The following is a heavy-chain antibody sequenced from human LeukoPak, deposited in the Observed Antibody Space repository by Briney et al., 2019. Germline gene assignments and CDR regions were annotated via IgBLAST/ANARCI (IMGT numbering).Heavy chain of an antibody. J-gene: IGHJ4*02. CDR2: IIPIFGTA. D-gene: IGHD5-18*01. Sequence: SVKVSCKASGGTFSSYAISWVRQAPGQGLEWMGGIIPIFGTANYAQKFQGRVTITADESTSTAYMELSSLRSEDTAVYYCARGGDTAMVDRYYFDYWGQGTLVTVSS. V-gene: IGHV1-69*13. CDR1: GGTFSSYA. CDR3: ARGGDTAMVDRYYFDY.